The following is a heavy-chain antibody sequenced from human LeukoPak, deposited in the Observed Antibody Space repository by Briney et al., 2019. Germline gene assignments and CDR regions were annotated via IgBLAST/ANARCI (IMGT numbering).Heavy chain of an antibody. V-gene: IGHV1-69*13. CDR2: IIPIFGTA. CDR1: GGTFSSYA. CDR3: ARVYCSGGSCYDY. Sequence: SVKVSCKASGGTFSSYAISWVRQAPGQGLEWMGGIIPIFGTANYAQRFQGRVTITADESTSTAYMELSSLRSEDTAVYYCARVYCSGGSCYDYWGQGTLVTVSS. D-gene: IGHD2-15*01. J-gene: IGHJ4*02.